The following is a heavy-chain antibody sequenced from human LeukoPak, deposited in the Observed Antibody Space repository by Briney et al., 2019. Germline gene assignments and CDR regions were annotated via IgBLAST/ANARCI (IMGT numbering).Heavy chain of an antibody. CDR2: ISGSGSST. CDR3: AKVLPVAVDWYFDL. V-gene: IGHV3-23*01. Sequence: TGGSLRLSCAASGFTFSSYAMNWVRQAPGKGLEWVSSISGSGSSTFYADSVKGRLTISRDNSKNTLFLQMNSLRAEDTALYYCAKVLPVAVDWYFDLWGRGTLVTVSS. CDR1: GFTFSSYA. D-gene: IGHD6-19*01. J-gene: IGHJ2*01.